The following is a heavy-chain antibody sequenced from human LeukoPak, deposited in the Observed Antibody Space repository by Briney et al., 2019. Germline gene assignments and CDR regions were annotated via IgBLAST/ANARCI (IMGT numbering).Heavy chain of an antibody. CDR3: ATSPGAAAGSSGLDY. CDR1: GFTFSSYG. CDR2: IRYDGSNK. V-gene: IGHV3-30*02. D-gene: IGHD6-13*01. J-gene: IGHJ4*02. Sequence: GGSLRLSCAASGFTFSSYGMHWVRQAPGKGLEWVAFIRYDGSNKYYADSVKGRFTISRDNSKNTLYLQMNSLRAEDTAVYYCATSPGAAAGSSGLDYWGQGTLVTVSS.